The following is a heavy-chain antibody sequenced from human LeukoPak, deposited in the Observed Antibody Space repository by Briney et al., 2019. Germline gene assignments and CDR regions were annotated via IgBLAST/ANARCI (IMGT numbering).Heavy chain of an antibody. V-gene: IGHV3-23*01. CDR1: GFTFSSSA. Sequence: RPGGSLRLSCAASGFTFSSSAMSWVRQAPGKGLEWVSAISNNGGYTYYADSVQGRFTISRDNSKSTLCLQMNSLRAEDTAVYYCARGPGSRGIFDYWGQGTLVTVSS. CDR3: ARGPGSRGIFDY. CDR2: ISNNGGYT. J-gene: IGHJ4*02. D-gene: IGHD3-10*01.